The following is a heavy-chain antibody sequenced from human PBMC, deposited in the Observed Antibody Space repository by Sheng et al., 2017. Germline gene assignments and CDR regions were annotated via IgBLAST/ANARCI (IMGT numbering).Heavy chain of an antibody. CDR2: IIPILGIA. J-gene: IGHJ3*02. CDR3: ARGYIVGATRGNAFDI. D-gene: IGHD1-26*01. CDR1: GGTFSSYA. V-gene: IGHV1-69*04. Sequence: QVQLVQSGAEVKKPGSSVKVSCKASGGTFSSYAISWVRQAPGQGLEWMGGIIPILGIANYAQKFQGRVTITADKSTSTAYMELSSLRSEDTAVYYCARGYIVGATRGNAFDIWGQGTMVTVSS.